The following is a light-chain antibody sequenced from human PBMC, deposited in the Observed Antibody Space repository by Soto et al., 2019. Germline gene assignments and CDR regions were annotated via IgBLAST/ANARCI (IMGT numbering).Light chain of an antibody. Sequence: QSVLTQPPSASGTPGQRVTISCSGSTSSIGSNTVSWYQQLPGTAPKLLIYNNNQRPSGVPDRFSGSKSGTSASLAITGLQSEDDADYYCAAWDDSLNGHAVFGGGTQLTVL. J-gene: IGLJ7*01. CDR3: AAWDDSLNGHAV. CDR2: NNN. CDR1: TSSIGSNT. V-gene: IGLV1-44*01.